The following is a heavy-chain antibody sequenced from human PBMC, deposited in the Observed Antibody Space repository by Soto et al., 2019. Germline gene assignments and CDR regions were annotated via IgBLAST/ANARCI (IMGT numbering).Heavy chain of an antibody. CDR1: GYTFTGYY. Sequence: QVPLVQSGAEVKKPGASVKVSCKASGYTFTGYYMHWVRQAPGQGLEWMGWINPNSGGTNYAQKFQGWVTMTRDTSISTAYMELSRLRSDDTAVYYCARGEAAAGTMDYYYYMDVWGKGTTVTVSS. CDR3: ARGEAAAGTMDYYYYMDV. D-gene: IGHD6-13*01. V-gene: IGHV1-2*04. CDR2: INPNSGGT. J-gene: IGHJ6*03.